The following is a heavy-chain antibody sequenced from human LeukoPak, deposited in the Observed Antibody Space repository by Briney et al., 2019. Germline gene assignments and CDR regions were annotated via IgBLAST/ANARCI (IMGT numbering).Heavy chain of an antibody. Sequence: SSETLSLTCTVSGGSISPYYWGWIRLAPGKGLEWIGYIYYSGSTNYNPSLKSRVTISVDTSKNQFSLKLSSVTAADTAVYYCARWTKNYFDYWGQGTLVTVSS. J-gene: IGHJ4*02. CDR1: GGSISPYY. D-gene: IGHD3/OR15-3a*01. CDR3: ARWTKNYFDY. CDR2: IYYSGST. V-gene: IGHV4-59*08.